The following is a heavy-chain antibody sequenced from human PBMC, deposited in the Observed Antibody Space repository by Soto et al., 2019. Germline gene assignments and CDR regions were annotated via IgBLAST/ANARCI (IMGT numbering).Heavy chain of an antibody. J-gene: IGHJ4*02. Sequence: QVQLVQSGAEVKKPGASMKVSCKASGYTFTSHGISWVRQAPGQELEWRGWNNVYNGDTNYARTFQGRVSMTADSSTNTVYLELRSLRFDDTAVYYCARDALGGPLLETIHFDQWGQGTLV. CDR2: NNVYNGDT. V-gene: IGHV1-18*04. CDR1: GYTFTSHG. D-gene: IGHD1-1*01. CDR3: ARDALGGPLLETIHFDQ.